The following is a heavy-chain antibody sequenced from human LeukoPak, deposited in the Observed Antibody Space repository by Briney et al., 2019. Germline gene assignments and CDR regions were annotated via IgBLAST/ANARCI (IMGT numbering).Heavy chain of an antibody. D-gene: IGHD6-13*01. J-gene: IGHJ4*02. CDR1: GFTFSSYS. CDR2: ISSSSSYI. V-gene: IGHV3-21*01. Sequence: GGSLRLSCAPSGFTFSSYSLNWVRQAPGKGLEWGSSISSSSSYIYYANAVKGRFTISRDNSKNMLYLQMNSVRAEDSAVYYCAKSNDILAAAGHFDYWGQGTLVTVAS. CDR3: AKSNDILAAAGHFDY.